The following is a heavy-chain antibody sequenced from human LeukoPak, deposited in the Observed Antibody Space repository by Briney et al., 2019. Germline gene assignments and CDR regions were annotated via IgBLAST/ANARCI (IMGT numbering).Heavy chain of an antibody. J-gene: IGHJ5*02. D-gene: IGHD4/OR15-4a*01. CDR3: VRILTMRGYFDP. Sequence: SETLSLNCTVSGGSISSYYWSWIRQPAGKGLEWIGRIYTSGSNNYNPSLKSRVTMSVDTSKNQFSLKLASVTTADTAVYFCVRILTMRGYFDPWGQGALVTVSS. V-gene: IGHV4-4*07. CDR2: IYTSGSN. CDR1: GGSISSYY.